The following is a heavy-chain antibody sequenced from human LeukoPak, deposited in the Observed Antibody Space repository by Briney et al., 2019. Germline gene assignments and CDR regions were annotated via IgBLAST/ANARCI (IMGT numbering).Heavy chain of an antibody. CDR1: GFTFSSYD. V-gene: IGHV3-13*01. Sequence: GGSLRLSCAASGFTFSSYDMHWVRQATGKGLEWVSGIGTAGDTYYSGSVKGRFTISRENAKNSLYLQMNSLRADDTAVYYYARAGDILLVSYFHYYGMDVWGQGTTVIVSS. D-gene: IGHD7-27*01. CDR3: ARAGDILLVSYFHYYGMDV. CDR2: IGTAGDT. J-gene: IGHJ6*02.